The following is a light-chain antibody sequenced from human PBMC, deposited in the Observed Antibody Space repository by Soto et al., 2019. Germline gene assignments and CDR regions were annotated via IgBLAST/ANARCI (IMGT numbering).Light chain of an antibody. Sequence: DIQMTQSPSSLSASVGDRVTITCRASQSVIKYLHWYQQKPGKVPRLLIYAASNLQSGVPSRFSGSGSGADFTLTISSLQPEDVASYFCQQSYTSPWTFGPGTKVDSK. CDR2: AAS. CDR1: QSVIKY. J-gene: IGKJ1*01. V-gene: IGKV1-39*01. CDR3: QQSYTSPWT.